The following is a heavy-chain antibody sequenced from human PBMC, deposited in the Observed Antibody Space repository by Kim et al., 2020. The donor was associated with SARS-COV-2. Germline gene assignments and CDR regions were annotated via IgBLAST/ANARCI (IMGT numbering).Heavy chain of an antibody. CDR1: GGSISSSSYY. CDR3: ARCHPYYDYVWGSYDCSGFDY. Sequence: SETLSLTCTVSGGSISSSSYYWGWIRQPPGKGLEWIGSIYYSGSTYYNPSLKSRVTISVDTPKNQFSLKLSSVTAADTAVYYCARCHPYYDYVWGSYDCSGFDYWGQGTLVTVSS. CDR2: IYYSGST. J-gene: IGHJ4*02. V-gene: IGHV4-39*01. D-gene: IGHD3-16*01.